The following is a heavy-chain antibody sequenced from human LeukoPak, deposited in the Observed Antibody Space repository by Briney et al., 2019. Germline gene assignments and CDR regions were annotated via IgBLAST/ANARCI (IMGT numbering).Heavy chain of an antibody. D-gene: IGHD3-10*01. CDR1: GGSISSGDYY. CDR3: ARGYGSGSSQEAFSDY. CDR2: IYYSGGT. J-gene: IGHJ4*02. Sequence: SETLSLTCTVSGGSISSGDYYWSWIRQPPGKGLEWIGYIYYSGGTYYNPSLKSRVTISVDTSKNQFSLKLSSVTAADTAVYYCARGYGSGSSQEAFSDYWGQGTLVTVSS. V-gene: IGHV4-30-4*01.